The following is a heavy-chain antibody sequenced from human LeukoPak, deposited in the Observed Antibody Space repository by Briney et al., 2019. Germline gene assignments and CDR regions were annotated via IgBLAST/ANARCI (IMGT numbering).Heavy chain of an antibody. V-gene: IGHV3-21*01. CDR3: ARLNRGYSYGSIDY. CDR2: ISGSTSYI. D-gene: IGHD5-18*01. J-gene: IGHJ4*02. Sequence: PGGSLRLSCVASAFTFRTYSMHWVRQAPGKGLEWVSSISGSTSYIYYADSVRGRFTISRDNAKNSLYLQMNSLRAEDTAVYYCARLNRGYSYGSIDYWGQGTLVTVSS. CDR1: AFTFRTYS.